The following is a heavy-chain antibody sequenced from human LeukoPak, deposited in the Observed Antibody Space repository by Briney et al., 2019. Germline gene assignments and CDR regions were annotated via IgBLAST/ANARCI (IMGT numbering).Heavy chain of an antibody. J-gene: IGHJ4*02. D-gene: IGHD6-13*01. CDR1: GFTFSSYS. CDR3: ARDQSGSSNDY. CDR2: ISSSSTYI. Sequence: GGSLRLSCAASGFTFSSYSMNWVRQAPGKGLEWVSSISSSSTYIYYADSLKGRFTISRDNAKNSLYLQMNSLRAEGTAVYYCARDQSGSSNDYWGQGTLVTVSS. V-gene: IGHV3-21*01.